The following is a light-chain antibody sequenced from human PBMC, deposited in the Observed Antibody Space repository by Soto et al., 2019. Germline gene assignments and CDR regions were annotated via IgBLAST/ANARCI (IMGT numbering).Light chain of an antibody. CDR2: STD. J-gene: IGLJ2*01. CDR3: LLYYGGAVV. Sequence: QAVVTQEPSLTVSPGGTVTPTCASSTGTVTSGHYPNWLQQKPGQAPRALIYSTDTRHSWTPARFSGSLLGGKAALTLSGVQPEDEADYYCLLYYGGAVVFGGGTKLTVL. CDR1: TGTVTSGHY. V-gene: IGLV7-43*01.